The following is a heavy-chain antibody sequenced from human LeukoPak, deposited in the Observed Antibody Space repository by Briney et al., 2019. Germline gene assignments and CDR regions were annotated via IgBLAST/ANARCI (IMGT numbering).Heavy chain of an antibody. CDR3: AKGTVGAYEIDY. D-gene: IGHD1-26*01. CDR1: GFTFSSYG. J-gene: IGHJ4*02. CDR2: IRYDGNNK. V-gene: IGHV3-30*02. Sequence: GGSLRLSCAASGFTFSSYGMHWVRQAPGRGLEWVAFIRYDGNNKYYADSVKGRSTISRDNSKNTLYLQMNSLRTEDTAVYYCAKGTVGAYEIDYWGQGTLATVSS.